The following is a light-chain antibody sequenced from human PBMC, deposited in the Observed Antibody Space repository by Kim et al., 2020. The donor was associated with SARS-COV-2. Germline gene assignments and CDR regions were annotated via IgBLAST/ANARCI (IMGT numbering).Light chain of an antibody. Sequence: EIVLTQSPGTLSLSPGERATLSCRASQSVSTSYLAWYQQKPGQAPRLLIYGASSRATGIPDRFSGSGSGTDFTITISRLEPEDFAVYYCQQYGSSPWGFGQGTKVDIK. CDR3: QQYGSSPWG. J-gene: IGKJ1*01. V-gene: IGKV3-20*01. CDR2: GAS. CDR1: QSVSTSY.